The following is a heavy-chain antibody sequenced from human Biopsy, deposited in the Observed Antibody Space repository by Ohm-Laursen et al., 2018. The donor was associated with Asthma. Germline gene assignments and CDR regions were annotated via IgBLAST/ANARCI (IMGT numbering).Heavy chain of an antibody. Sequence: SETLSLTCTVSGGSIRSHDWTWIRLPPGKGLEYIGDVSHTGSTNYNPSLKSRVTMSVDTSKNQFSLKLTSVTATDTAVYYCARFDPGTDASGSYSGGALDPWGQGTLVTVAS. J-gene: IGHJ5*02. CDR2: VSHTGST. CDR1: GGSIRSHD. D-gene: IGHD3-10*01. V-gene: IGHV4-59*08. CDR3: ARFDPGTDASGSYSGGALDP.